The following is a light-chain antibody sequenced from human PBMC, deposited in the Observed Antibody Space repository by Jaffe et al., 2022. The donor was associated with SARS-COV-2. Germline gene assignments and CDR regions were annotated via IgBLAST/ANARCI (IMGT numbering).Light chain of an antibody. V-gene: IGKV1-33*01. CDR3: QHYNNLHIT. J-gene: IGKJ5*01. CDR1: QDISNF. Sequence: DIQMTQSPSSLSASVGDRVTITCQASQDISNFLNWYQQKPGKAPKLLIYDASNLETGVPSRFSGSGSGTDFTFTINSLQPEDIASYYCQHYNNLHITFGQGTRLEIK. CDR2: DAS.